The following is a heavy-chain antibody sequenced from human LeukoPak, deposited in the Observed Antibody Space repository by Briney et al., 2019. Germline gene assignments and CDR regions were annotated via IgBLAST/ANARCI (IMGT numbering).Heavy chain of an antibody. V-gene: IGHV1-18*01. CDR1: GYTFTIYG. J-gene: IGHJ4*02. Sequence: ASVKVSCKASGYTFTIYGISWVRQAPGQGLEWMGWISGYNGNTNYAQKFQGRVTMTTDTSTSTAYMELRSLKSDDTAVYYCAREAPYSSDGYWGQGTPVTVSS. D-gene: IGHD6-25*01. CDR3: AREAPYSSDGY. CDR2: ISGYNGNT.